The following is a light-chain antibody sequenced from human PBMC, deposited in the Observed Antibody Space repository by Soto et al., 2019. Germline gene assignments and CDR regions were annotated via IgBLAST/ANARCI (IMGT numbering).Light chain of an antibody. CDR1: SSDVGGYNY. J-gene: IGLJ3*02. Sequence: QSVLTQPPSASGSPGQSVTISCTGTSSDVGGYNYVSWYQQYPGRAPKLMIYEVTTRPSGVPDRFSGSKSGNRASLTVSGLQAEDEADYYCSSYAASNNFYFVFGGGTKVTVL. CDR3: SSYAASNNFYFV. V-gene: IGLV2-8*01. CDR2: EVT.